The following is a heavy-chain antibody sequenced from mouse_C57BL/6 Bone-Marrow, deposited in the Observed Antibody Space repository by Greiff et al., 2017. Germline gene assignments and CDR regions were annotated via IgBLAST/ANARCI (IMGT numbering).Heavy chain of an antibody. CDR2: IDPNSGGT. Sequence: QVQLKQSGAELVKPGASVKLSCKASGYTFTSYWMHWVKQRPGRGLEWIGRIDPNSGGTKYNEKFKSKATLTVDKPSSTAYMQLSSLTSEDSAVYYCAKGMITTKDFDYWGQGTTLTVSS. V-gene: IGHV1-72*01. D-gene: IGHD2-4*01. CDR3: AKGMITTKDFDY. J-gene: IGHJ2*01. CDR1: GYTFTSYW.